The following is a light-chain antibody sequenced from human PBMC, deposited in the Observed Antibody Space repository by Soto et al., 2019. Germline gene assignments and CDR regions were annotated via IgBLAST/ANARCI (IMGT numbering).Light chain of an antibody. CDR1: QSVKSK. J-gene: IGKJ5*01. CDR3: QQYSNWPQVT. Sequence: EIVMTQSPATLSVSPGERATLSCRASQSVKSKLAWYQQRPGLPPSLLFSGASTRATGIPARFSGSGSGTEFTLTISSRQSEDFGVYYCQQYSNWPQVTFGQGTRLEIK. V-gene: IGKV3D-15*01. CDR2: GAS.